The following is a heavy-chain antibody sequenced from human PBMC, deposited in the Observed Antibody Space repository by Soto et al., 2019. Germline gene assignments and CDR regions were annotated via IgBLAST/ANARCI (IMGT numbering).Heavy chain of an antibody. Sequence: PSETLSLTCTVSGGSISSYYWSWIRQPPGKGLEWIGYIYYSGSTNYNPSLKSRVTISVDTSKNQFSLKLSSVTAADTAVYYCARHAAKDIVVVPAAIDYWGQGTLVTVSS. V-gene: IGHV4-59*08. CDR1: GGSISSYY. CDR2: IYYSGST. CDR3: ARHAAKDIVVVPAAIDY. J-gene: IGHJ4*02. D-gene: IGHD2-2*01.